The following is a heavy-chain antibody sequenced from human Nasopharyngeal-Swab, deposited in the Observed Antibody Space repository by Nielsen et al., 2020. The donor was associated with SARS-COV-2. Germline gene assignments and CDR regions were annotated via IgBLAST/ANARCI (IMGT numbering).Heavy chain of an antibody. J-gene: IGHJ3*01. CDR1: GFTFSSYG. D-gene: IGHD3-10*01. CDR2: ISSSSTYI. CDR3: AGAYGSGSYCAFDL. Sequence: GESLKISCAASGFTFSSYGMHWVRQAPGKGLEWVSSISSSSTYIYYADSVKGRFTISRGNAKNSLYLQMNSLRAEDTAVYYCAGAYGSGSYCAFDLWGQGTMVTVSS. V-gene: IGHV3-21*01.